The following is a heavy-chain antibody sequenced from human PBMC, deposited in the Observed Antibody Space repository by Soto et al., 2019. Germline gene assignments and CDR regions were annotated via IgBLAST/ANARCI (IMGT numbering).Heavy chain of an antibody. D-gene: IGHD3-3*01. CDR1: GGSVNGYY. CDR3: ATRITVFGLLIPPFDP. Sequence: SETLSLTCAVYGGSVNGYYWNWIRQPPGKGLEWIGEINHTGGTHNNPSLKSRVTMSVDTSKNQFSLRLSSVTAADTAIYYCATRITVFGLLIPPFDPWGQGTQVTVSS. CDR2: INHTGGT. V-gene: IGHV4-34*01. J-gene: IGHJ5*02.